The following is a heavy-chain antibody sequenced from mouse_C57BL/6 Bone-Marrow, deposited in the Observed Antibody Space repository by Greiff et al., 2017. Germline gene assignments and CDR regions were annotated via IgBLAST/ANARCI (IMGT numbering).Heavy chain of an antibody. Sequence: VQLQQSGAELVKPGASVKMSCKASGYTFTSYWITWVKQRPGQGLEWIGDIYPGSGSTNYNEKFKSKATLTVDTSSSTAYLQLSSLTSEDSAVYYCARSFPTTVAPYWGQGTTLTVSS. J-gene: IGHJ2*01. CDR3: ARSFPTTVAPY. V-gene: IGHV1-55*01. D-gene: IGHD1-1*01. CDR2: IYPGSGST. CDR1: GYTFTSYW.